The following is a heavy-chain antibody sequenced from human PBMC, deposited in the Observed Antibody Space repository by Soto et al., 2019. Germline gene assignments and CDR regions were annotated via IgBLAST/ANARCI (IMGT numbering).Heavy chain of an antibody. V-gene: IGHV3-23*01. CDR1: GFTFSSYA. J-gene: IGHJ4*02. D-gene: IGHD3-10*01. Sequence: EVQLLESGGGLVQPGGSLRLSCAASGFTFSSYAMSWVRQAPGKGLEWVSAISGSGGSTYYADSVKGRFTISRDNSKNTLYLQMNSLRAEDTAVYYCAKDQGGSYYYGSGTGDYWGQGTLVTVSS. CDR3: AKDQGGSYYYGSGTGDY. CDR2: ISGSGGST.